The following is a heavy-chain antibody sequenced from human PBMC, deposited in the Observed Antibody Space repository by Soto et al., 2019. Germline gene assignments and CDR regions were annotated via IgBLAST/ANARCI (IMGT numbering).Heavy chain of an antibody. CDR2: IYYSGST. CDR3: AREVAAPASWFDP. J-gene: IGHJ5*02. CDR1: CGSISSYY. D-gene: IGHD6-13*01. V-gene: IGHV4-59*01. Sequence: SETLSLTCTVSCGSISSYYWSWIRQPPGKGLEWIGYIYYSGSTNYNPSLKSRVTISVDTSKNQFSLKLSSVTAADTAVYYCAREVAAPASWFDPWGQGTLVTVSS.